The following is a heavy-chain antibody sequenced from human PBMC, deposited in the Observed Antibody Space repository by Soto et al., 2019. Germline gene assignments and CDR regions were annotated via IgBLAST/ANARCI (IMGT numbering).Heavy chain of an antibody. Sequence: QVQLVESGGGVVQPGRSLRLSCAASGFTFSSYGMHWVRQAPGKGLEWVAVISYDGSNKYYADSVKGRYTSSRDNSKNTLYLQMNSLRAEDTAVYYCAKGRRVGATPFDYWGQGTLVTVSS. CDR3: AKGRRVGATPFDY. D-gene: IGHD1-26*01. CDR1: GFTFSSYG. J-gene: IGHJ4*02. V-gene: IGHV3-30*18. CDR2: ISYDGSNK.